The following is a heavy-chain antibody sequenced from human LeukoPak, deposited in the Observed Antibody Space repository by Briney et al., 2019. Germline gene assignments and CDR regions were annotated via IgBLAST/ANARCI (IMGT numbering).Heavy chain of an antibody. J-gene: IGHJ3*01. CDR2: INTESSTI. V-gene: IGHV3-48*04. Sequence: TGGSLRLSCAASGFTFRTYNMHWVRQAPGKGLEWVSYINTESSTIYYADSVKGRFTISRDNAKNSLYLQMDSLRAEDTALYSCARVMWLSSDNHAFDVWGQGTMVTVSS. D-gene: IGHD3-22*01. CDR1: GFTFRTYN. CDR3: ARVMWLSSDNHAFDV.